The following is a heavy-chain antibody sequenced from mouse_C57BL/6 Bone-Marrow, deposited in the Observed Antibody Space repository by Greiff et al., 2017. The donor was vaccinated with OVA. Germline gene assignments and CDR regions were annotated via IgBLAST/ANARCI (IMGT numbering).Heavy chain of an antibody. J-gene: IGHJ4*01. CDR2: INPYNGDT. CDR1: GYSFTGYC. V-gene: IGHV1-37*01. CDR3: ANSGYGYGGDMDY. D-gene: IGHD2-2*01. Sequence: EVKLVESGPELVKPGASVKISCKASGYSFTGYCMNWVKQSHGKSLEWIGRINPYNGDTFYNQKFKGKATLTVDKSSSTAHMKLLSLTSEDFAVYYCANSGYGYGGDMDYCGRGTAATVSS.